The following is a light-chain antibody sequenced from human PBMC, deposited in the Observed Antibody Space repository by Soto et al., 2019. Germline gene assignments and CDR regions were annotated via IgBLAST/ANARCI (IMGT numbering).Light chain of an antibody. CDR1: SRDVGGYNY. CDR3: SSSTSSSTLVV. V-gene: IGLV2-14*01. CDR2: EVS. Sequence: QSALTQPASVSGSPGQSITISCTGTSRDVGGYNYVSWYQQHPGKAPKLMIYEVSNRPSGVSNRFSGSKSGNTASLTISGLQAEDEADYYCSSSTSSSTLVVFGGGTKLTVL. J-gene: IGLJ2*01.